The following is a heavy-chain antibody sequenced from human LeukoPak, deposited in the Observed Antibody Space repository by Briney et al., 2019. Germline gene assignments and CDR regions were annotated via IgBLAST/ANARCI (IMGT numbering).Heavy chain of an antibody. Sequence: PGGSLRLSCGASGFPFSSYAMTWVRQAPGKGLEWVSGISGSGVNTYYADSVKGRFTISRDNSKNSLYLQMNSLRDEDTAVYYCARAFDYWGQGTLVAVSS. CDR2: ISGSGVNT. CDR3: ARAFDY. V-gene: IGHV3-23*01. CDR1: GFPFSSYA. J-gene: IGHJ4*02.